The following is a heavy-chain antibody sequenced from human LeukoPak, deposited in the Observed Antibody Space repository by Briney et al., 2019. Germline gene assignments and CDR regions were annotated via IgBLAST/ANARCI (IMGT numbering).Heavy chain of an antibody. CDR2: IIPIFGTA. D-gene: IGHD1-1*01. CDR3: ARGGYVGYYFDY. Sequence: APVKVSCKASGGTFSSYAISWVRQAPGQGLEWMGRIIPIFGTANYAQKFQGRVTITTDESTSTAYMELSSLRSEDTAVYYCARGGYVGYYFDYWGQGTLVTVSS. V-gene: IGHV1-69*05. J-gene: IGHJ4*02. CDR1: GGTFSSYA.